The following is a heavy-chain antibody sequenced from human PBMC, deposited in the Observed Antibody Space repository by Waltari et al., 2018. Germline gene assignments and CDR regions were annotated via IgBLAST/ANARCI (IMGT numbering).Heavy chain of an antibody. V-gene: IGHV4-39*01. CDR2: MQYRGST. D-gene: IGHD4-17*01. CDR1: GGSISTNYN. J-gene: IGHJ1*01. Sequence: QPQLQESGPGLVKPSETLSLTCTVSGGSISTNYNWGWIRQPPGKGLEWMGNMQYRGSTFYNPSLESRVTISLDTWKNQFSLRLSSVGAADTAVYFCGRIAFGDEGGYFQYWGQGTLVTVSS. CDR3: GRIAFGDEGGYFQY.